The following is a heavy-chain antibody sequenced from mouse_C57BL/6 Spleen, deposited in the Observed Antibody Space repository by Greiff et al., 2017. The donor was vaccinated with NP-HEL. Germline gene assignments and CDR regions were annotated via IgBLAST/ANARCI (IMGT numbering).Heavy chain of an antibody. CDR2: IYPGSGNT. J-gene: IGHJ4*01. CDR3: ARFYYGNYDAMDY. V-gene: IGHV1-76*01. CDR1: GYTFTDYY. D-gene: IGHD2-1*01. Sequence: VQLQQSGAELVRPGASVKLSCKASGYTFTDYYINWVKQRPGQGLEWIARIYPGSGNTYYNEKFKGKATLTAEKSSSTAYMQLSSLTSEDSAVYFCARFYYGNYDAMDYWGQGTSVTVSS.